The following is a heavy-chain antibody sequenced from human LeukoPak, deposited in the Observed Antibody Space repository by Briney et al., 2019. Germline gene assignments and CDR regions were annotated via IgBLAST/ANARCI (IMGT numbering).Heavy chain of an antibody. V-gene: IGHV4-31*03. CDR3: SRGLDSRKLGY. Sequence: SQTLSLTCTVSGASFNSDDQYWNWIRQSPGTGLEWLGSIHPSGRLYNNPSLESRVTMSRDTSKNKFSLNLNSVTAADTAVYFCSRGLDSRKLGYWGQGILVTVSS. CDR1: GASFNSDDQY. CDR2: IHPSGRL. D-gene: IGHD3-22*01. J-gene: IGHJ4*02.